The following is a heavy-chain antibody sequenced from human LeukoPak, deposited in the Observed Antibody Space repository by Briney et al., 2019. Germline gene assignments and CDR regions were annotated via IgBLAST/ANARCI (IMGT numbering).Heavy chain of an antibody. CDR2: ISYDGSNK. Sequence: LAGGSLRLSCAASGFTFSSYAMHWVRQAPGKGLEWVAVISYDGSNKYYADSVKGRFTISRDNSKNTLYLQMNSLRAEHTAVYYCARDYYDSSGYLGWFDPWGQGTLVTVSS. CDR3: ARDYYDSSGYLGWFDP. V-gene: IGHV3-30-3*01. D-gene: IGHD3-22*01. J-gene: IGHJ5*02. CDR1: GFTFSSYA.